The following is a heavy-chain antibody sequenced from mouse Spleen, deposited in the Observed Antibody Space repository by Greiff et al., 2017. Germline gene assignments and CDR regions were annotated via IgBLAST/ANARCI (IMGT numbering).Heavy chain of an antibody. V-gene: IGHV1-7*01. J-gene: IGHJ4*01. CDR3: AKVRADYSYAMDY. D-gene: IGHD1-1*01. CDR2: INPSNDYT. CDR1: GYTFTRYW. Sequence: VQLQQSGAELAKPGASVKLSCKASGYTFTRYWMHWVKQRPGQGLEWIGYINPSNDYTKYNQKFKDKATLTAAKSSSTAYMQLTSLTYEDSAVYYCAKVRADYSYAMDYWGQGTSVTVSS.